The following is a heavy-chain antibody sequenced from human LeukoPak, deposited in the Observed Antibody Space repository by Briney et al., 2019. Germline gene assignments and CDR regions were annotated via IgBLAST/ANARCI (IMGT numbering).Heavy chain of an antibody. CDR1: GGSISSGGYY. CDR2: IYYSGST. J-gene: IGHJ5*02. V-gene: IGHV4-31*03. D-gene: IGHD4-17*01. Sequence: SQTLSLTCTVSGGSISSGGYYWSWIRQHPGKGLEWIGYIYYSGSTYYNPSLKSRVTISVDTSKNQFSLKVKSVTVADTAVYYCARVGDYGDYVNWFDPWGQGTLVTVSS. CDR3: ARVGDYGDYVNWFDP.